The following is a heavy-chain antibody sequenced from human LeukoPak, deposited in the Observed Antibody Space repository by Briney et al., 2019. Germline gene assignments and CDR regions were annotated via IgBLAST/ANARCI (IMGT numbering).Heavy chain of an antibody. J-gene: IGHJ6*02. Sequence: ETLSLTCTVSGGSISSYYWNWIRQPPGKGLEWVANIKQDGSEKSYVDSVKGRFTISRDNAKNSLYLQMNSLRAEDTAVYYCARDRWVFCGGSCYYYYGMDVWGQGTTVTVSS. D-gene: IGHD2-15*01. CDR1: GGSISSYY. CDR2: IKQDGSEK. V-gene: IGHV3-7*01. CDR3: ARDRWVFCGGSCYYYYGMDV.